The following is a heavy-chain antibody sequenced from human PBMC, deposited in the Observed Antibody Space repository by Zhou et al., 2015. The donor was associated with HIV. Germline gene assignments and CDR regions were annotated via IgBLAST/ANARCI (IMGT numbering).Heavy chain of an antibody. CDR1: GGTFSSYA. V-gene: IGHV1-69*12. J-gene: IGHJ4*02. CDR3: ARPGRDILTGYPTLDY. CDR2: IIPIFGTA. D-gene: IGHD3-9*01. Sequence: QVQLVQSGAEVKKPGSSVKVSCKASGGTFSSYAISWVRQAPGQGLEWMGGIIPIFGTANYAQKFQGRVTITADESTSTAYMELSSLRSEDTAVYYCARPGRDILTGYPTLDYWGQGNPGPPSPQ.